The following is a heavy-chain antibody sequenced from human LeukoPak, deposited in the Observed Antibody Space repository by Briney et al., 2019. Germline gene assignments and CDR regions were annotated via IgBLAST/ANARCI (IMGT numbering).Heavy chain of an antibody. D-gene: IGHD5-18*01. CDR1: GGSFSGYY. Sequence: NPSETLCLTCAVYGGSFSGYYWSWLRQPPGKGLEWIGEINHSGSTNYNPSLKSRVTISVDTSKNQFSLKLSSVTAADTAVYYCARDPQFVAARFNWFDPWGQGTLVTVSS. V-gene: IGHV4-34*01. CDR2: INHSGST. CDR3: ARDPQFVAARFNWFDP. J-gene: IGHJ5*02.